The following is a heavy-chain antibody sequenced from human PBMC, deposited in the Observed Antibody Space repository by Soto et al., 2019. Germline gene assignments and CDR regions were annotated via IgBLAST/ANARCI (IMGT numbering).Heavy chain of an antibody. J-gene: IGHJ6*02. D-gene: IGHD2-2*01. CDR1: GFTFSSYG. V-gene: IGHV3-30*18. Sequence: QVQLVESGGGVVQPGRSLRLSCAASGFTFSSYGMHWVRQAPGKGLEWVAVILFDGSNKYYADSVKGRFTISRDNSKNTLYLQMNSLRAEDTAVYYCAKSSLSTSIYYGMDVWGQGTTVTVSS. CDR3: AKSSLSTSIYYGMDV. CDR2: ILFDGSNK.